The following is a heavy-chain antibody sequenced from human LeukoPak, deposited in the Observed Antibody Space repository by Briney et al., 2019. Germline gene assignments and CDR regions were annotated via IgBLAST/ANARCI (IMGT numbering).Heavy chain of an antibody. CDR3: ARDLGAAADYYYYYGMDF. CDR1: GGTFSIYT. J-gene: IGHJ6*02. Sequence: SVKVFCTASGGTFSIYTISWVRQAPGQGLEWMGGIIPILGIANYAQKFQGRVTITADKSTGTAYMELSILRSEDTAVYYCARDLGAAADYYYYYGMDFWGQGTTVTVSS. D-gene: IGHD6-13*01. V-gene: IGHV1-69*10. CDR2: IIPILGIA.